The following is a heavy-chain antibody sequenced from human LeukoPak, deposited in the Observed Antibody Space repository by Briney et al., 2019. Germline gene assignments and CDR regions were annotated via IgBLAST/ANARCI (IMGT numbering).Heavy chain of an antibody. CDR1: GVTFSSYE. J-gene: IGHJ3*02. CDR3: EGYDILTGPEAFDI. D-gene: IGHD3-9*01. CDR2: ISSSGTTM. Sequence: GGSLRLSCAASGVTFSSYEMNWVRQAPGKGLEWVSYISSSGTTMYYADSVKGRFTISRDNAKNSLYLQMNSLRAEDTAIYYCEGYDILTGPEAFDIWGQGTVVTVSS. V-gene: IGHV3-48*03.